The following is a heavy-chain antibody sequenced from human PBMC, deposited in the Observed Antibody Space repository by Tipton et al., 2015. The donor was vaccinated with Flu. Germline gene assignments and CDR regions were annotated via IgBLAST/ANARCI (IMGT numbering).Heavy chain of an antibody. D-gene: IGHD3-16*01. J-gene: IGHJ3*02. CDR2: IFFSGST. V-gene: IGHV4-31*03. CDR3: ARSPPWGPGVFDI. Sequence: TLSLTCNVSGGSINRGGFYWNWIRQHPGKGLEWIGNIFFSGSTHHNPSLESRVSISIDTSQNHFSLKLSSVTAADTAVYYCARSPPWGPGVFDIWGQGALVTVSS. CDR1: GGSINRGGFY.